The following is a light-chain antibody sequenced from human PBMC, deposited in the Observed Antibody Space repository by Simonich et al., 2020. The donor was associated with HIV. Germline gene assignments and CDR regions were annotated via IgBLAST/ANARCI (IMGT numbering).Light chain of an antibody. J-gene: IGKJ2*01. Sequence: EIVMTQSPGTLSLSPGERATPSCRASESVNSKYLAWYQQKPGLAPRLLIYSSSSRATGIPDRFSGSGSGTDFTLTISRLEPEDFAVYYCQQYGSSPLYIFGQGTKLEIK. CDR2: SSS. V-gene: IGKV3-20*01. CDR1: ESVNSKY. CDR3: QQYGSSPLYI.